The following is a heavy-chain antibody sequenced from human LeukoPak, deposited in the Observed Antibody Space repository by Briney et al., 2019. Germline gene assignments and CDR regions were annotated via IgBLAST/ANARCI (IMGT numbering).Heavy chain of an antibody. J-gene: IGHJ5*02. D-gene: IGHD3-10*01. Sequence: SETLSLTCTVSGGSIRSSYYYWGWIRQPPGKGLEWIGSIYDSGSTYYDPSLKSRVTISVDTSKNHFSLKLNSVTAADTAVYYRARHYGPWGQGTLVTVSS. CDR1: GGSIRSSYYY. CDR2: IYDSGST. V-gene: IGHV4-39*01. CDR3: ARHYGP.